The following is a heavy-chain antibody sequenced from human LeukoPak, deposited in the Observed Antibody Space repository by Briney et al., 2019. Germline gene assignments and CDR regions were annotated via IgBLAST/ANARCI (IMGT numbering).Heavy chain of an antibody. J-gene: IGHJ6*03. CDR2: IIPIFGTA. CDR3: ARVEYYDSSGYAPGSSYMDV. CDR1: GGTFSSYA. D-gene: IGHD3-22*01. V-gene: IGHV1-69*05. Sequence: SVKVSCKASGGTFSSYAISWVRQAPGQGLEWMGGIIPIFGTANYAQKFQGRVTITTDESTSTAYMELSSLRSEDTAVYYCARVEYYDSSGYAPGSSYMDVWGKGTTVTVSS.